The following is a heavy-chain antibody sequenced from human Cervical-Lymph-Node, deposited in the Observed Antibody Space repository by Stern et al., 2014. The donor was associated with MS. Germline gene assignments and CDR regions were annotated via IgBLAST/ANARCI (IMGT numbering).Heavy chain of an antibody. CDR2: IYPDDSDP. CDR1: GYSFNIYW. Sequence: VQLVESGAEVKKPGESLTISCKGFGYSFNIYWIAWVRQRPGKGLEVKGIIYPDDSDPGYSPSFQGKVTFSIVKSISTAYLQWSSLKPSDTATYFCARRGMDVWGQGTSVTVSS. V-gene: IGHV5-51*01. J-gene: IGHJ6*02. CDR3: ARRGMDV.